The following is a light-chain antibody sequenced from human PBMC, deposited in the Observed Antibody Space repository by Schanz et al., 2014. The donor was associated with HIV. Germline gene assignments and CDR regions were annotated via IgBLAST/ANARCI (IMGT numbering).Light chain of an antibody. V-gene: IGLV2-23*02. Sequence: QSVLTQPASVSGSPGQSITISCTGTSSDVGGHNLVSWYQQHPGKVPQLLIFEVTKRPSGVSYRFSGSKSGNTASLTISGLQAEDEADYYCQSYDSSLRAVVFGGGTKLTVL. J-gene: IGLJ2*01. CDR2: EVT. CDR3: QSYDSSLRAVV. CDR1: SSDVGGHNL.